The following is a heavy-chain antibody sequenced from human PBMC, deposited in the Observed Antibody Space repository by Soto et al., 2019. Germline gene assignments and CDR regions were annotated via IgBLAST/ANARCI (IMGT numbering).Heavy chain of an antibody. D-gene: IGHD4-17*01. Sequence: GGSLRLSCAASGFTFSSYSMNWVRQAPGKGLEWVSYISSSSSTIYYADSVKGRFTISRDNAKNSLYLQMNSLRDEDTAVYYCARDVAGTVTPFFLQRSYYYYGMDVWGQGTTVTVSS. CDR3: ARDVAGTVTPFFLQRSYYYYGMDV. CDR2: ISSSSSTI. V-gene: IGHV3-48*02. CDR1: GFTFSSYS. J-gene: IGHJ6*02.